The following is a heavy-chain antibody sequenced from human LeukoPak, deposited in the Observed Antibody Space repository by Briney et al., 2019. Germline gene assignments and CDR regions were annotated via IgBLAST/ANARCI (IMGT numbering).Heavy chain of an antibody. CDR2: ISGSAGST. V-gene: IGHV3-23*01. CDR1: GFTFSSYA. Sequence: GGSLRLSCAASGFTFSSYAMSWVRQAPGKGLEWVSVISGSAGSTSYADSVKGRSTISRGNSKNTLYLQMSSLRAEDTAVYYCARVVYGDYYSDFDYWGQGTLVTVSS. D-gene: IGHD4-17*01. CDR3: ARVVYGDYYSDFDY. J-gene: IGHJ4*02.